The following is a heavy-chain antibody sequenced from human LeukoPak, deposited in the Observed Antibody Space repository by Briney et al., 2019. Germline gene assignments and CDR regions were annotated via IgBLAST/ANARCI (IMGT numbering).Heavy chain of an antibody. J-gene: IGHJ5*02. Sequence: PSETLSLTCTVSGGSISSHYWSWIRQPPGKGLEWIGSIYYSGSTYYNPSPKSRVTISVDTSKNQFSLKLSSVTAADTAVYYCARHGDLGGYDSWIWFDPWGQGTLVTVSS. CDR3: ARHGDLGGYDSWIWFDP. D-gene: IGHD5-12*01. V-gene: IGHV4-59*05. CDR2: IYYSGST. CDR1: GGSISSHY.